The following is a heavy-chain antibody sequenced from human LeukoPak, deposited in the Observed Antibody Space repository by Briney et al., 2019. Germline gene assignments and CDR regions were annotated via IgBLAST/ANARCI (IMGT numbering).Heavy chain of an antibody. Sequence: GGTLRLSCAASGFTFSSYGMSWVRQAPGKGLEWVSAISGSGGSTYYADSVKGRFTISRDNSKNTLYLQMNSLGAADTAVYYCARAFRLGSRYSYGYDYWGQGTLVTVSS. D-gene: IGHD5-18*01. CDR1: GFTFSSYG. V-gene: IGHV3-23*01. CDR2: ISGSGGST. J-gene: IGHJ4*02. CDR3: ARAFRLGSRYSYGYDY.